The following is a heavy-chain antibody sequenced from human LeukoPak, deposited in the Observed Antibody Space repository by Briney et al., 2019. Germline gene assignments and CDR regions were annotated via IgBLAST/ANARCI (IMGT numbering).Heavy chain of an antibody. CDR2: INPNSGGT. CDR3: ARQTGTTMVRVDY. Sequence: VASVKVSYKASGYTFTGYYMHWVRQAPGQGLECMGWINPNSGGTNYAQKFQGRVTMTRDTSISTAYMELSRLRSDDTAVYYCARQTGTTMVRVDYWGQGTLVTVSS. V-gene: IGHV1-2*02. J-gene: IGHJ4*02. CDR1: GYTFTGYY. D-gene: IGHD3-10*01.